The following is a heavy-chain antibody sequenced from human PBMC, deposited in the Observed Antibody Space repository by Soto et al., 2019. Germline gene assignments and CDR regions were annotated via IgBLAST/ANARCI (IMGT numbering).Heavy chain of an antibody. D-gene: IGHD3-16*01. J-gene: IGHJ4*02. CDR3: AKDRREGGNSAFYFDF. Sequence: GGSLRLSCAASGFFFSSYTMHWVRQAQGKGLEWVAAISHDGSNKYYADSVRGRFTISRDNSKNTMYLQMNSLRAEETAVYYCAKDRREGGNSAFYFDFWGQGAQVTVSS. CDR2: ISHDGSNK. CDR1: GFFFSSYT. V-gene: IGHV3-30-3*01.